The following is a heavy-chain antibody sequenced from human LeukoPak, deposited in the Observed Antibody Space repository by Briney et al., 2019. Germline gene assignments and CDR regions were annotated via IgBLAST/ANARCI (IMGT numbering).Heavy chain of an antibody. V-gene: IGHV5-51*01. J-gene: IGHJ3*02. CDR1: GYSFTTYW. Sequence: GESLQISCQGSGYSFTTYWIAWVRQIPRQGLECMGIIYPGDSDTRYSPSFQGQVTISADKSISTAYLRWSSLRASDTAMYYCARPLNTGKGNDAFDIWGQGTMVTVFS. CDR3: ARPLNTGKGNDAFDI. CDR2: IYPGDSDT. D-gene: IGHD2-8*02.